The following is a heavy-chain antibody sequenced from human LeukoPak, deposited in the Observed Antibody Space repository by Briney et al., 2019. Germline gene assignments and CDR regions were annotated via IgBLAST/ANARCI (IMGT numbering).Heavy chain of an antibody. CDR1: GGSLSGYY. J-gene: IGHJ4*02. CDR2: INHSGST. Sequence: TSETLSLTCGVYGGSLSGYYWSWIRQPPGKGPGWNGEINHSGSTNYNPSLKSRVTISVDTSKNQFSPRLSSVTAADTAVYYCASLRRVVRGPNDYWGQGTLVTVSS. D-gene: IGHD3-10*01. V-gene: IGHV4-34*01. CDR3: ASLRRVVRGPNDY.